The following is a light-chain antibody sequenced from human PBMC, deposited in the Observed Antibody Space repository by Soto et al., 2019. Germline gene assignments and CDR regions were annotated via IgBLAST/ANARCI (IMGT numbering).Light chain of an antibody. V-gene: IGKV3-20*01. CDR2: GAS. Sequence: ENVLTQSPGTLSLSQGERATLSCRASQSVSNNYLAWYQQKPGQAPRLLIYGASNRATGIPDRFSGSGSGTDFTLTISRLEPEDFAVYYCQQYGSLGTFGQGTKVDIK. J-gene: IGKJ1*01. CDR1: QSVSNNY. CDR3: QQYGSLGT.